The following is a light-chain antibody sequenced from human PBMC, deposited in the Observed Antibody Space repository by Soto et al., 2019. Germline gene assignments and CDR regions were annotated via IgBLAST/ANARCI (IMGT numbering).Light chain of an antibody. CDR1: QTFSRW. Sequence: DIQMTQSPSTLSASVGDTVTITCRPSQTFSRWLAWYQQRPGKAPKLLIYETSRLESGVPSRFSGSGSGTEFTLTISGLQPDDFATYYCQQYHHSSTFGQGTKVELK. CDR3: QQYHHSST. J-gene: IGKJ1*01. V-gene: IGKV1-5*03. CDR2: ETS.